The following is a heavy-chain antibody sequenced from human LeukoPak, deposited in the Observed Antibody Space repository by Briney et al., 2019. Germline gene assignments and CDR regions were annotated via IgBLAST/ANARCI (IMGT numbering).Heavy chain of an antibody. Sequence: PGGSLRLSSAASGFTFSSAWMTWVRQAPGKGLEWVATIKDDGSDKYYVDSVKGRFTISRDNAKKSLWLQMNSLRVEDTAMYYCADLGSRDWGQGTLVTVSS. V-gene: IGHV3-7*01. J-gene: IGHJ4*02. CDR1: GFTFSSAW. CDR3: ADLGSRD. D-gene: IGHD3-16*01. CDR2: IKDDGSDK.